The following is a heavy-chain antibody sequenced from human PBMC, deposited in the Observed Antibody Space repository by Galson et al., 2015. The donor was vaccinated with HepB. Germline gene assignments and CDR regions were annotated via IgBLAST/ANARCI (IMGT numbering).Heavy chain of an antibody. CDR1: GYTFTSYG. Sequence: SVKVSCKASGYTFTSYGISWVRQAPGQGLEWMGWISAYNGNTNYAQKLQGRVTMTTDTSTSTAYMELRSLRSDDTAVYYCARDLYYYDSSGYPIFDYWGQGTLVTVSS. D-gene: IGHD3-22*01. CDR2: ISAYNGNT. J-gene: IGHJ4*02. V-gene: IGHV1-18*04. CDR3: ARDLYYYDSSGYPIFDY.